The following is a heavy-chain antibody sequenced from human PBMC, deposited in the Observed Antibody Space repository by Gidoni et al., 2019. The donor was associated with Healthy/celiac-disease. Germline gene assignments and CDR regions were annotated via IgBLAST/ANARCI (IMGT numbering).Heavy chain of an antibody. CDR3: ASAKGSYCSSTSCSGRYGSGRYFESYFDY. D-gene: IGHD2-2*01. CDR1: GGTFISSA. Sequence: QVQLVQSGAEVKKPGSSVKVSCQASGGTFISSALSWVRQAPGQGLEWMGGIIPIFGTANDAQKFQGRVTITADKATSTAYMELSSLRSEDTAVYYCASAKGSYCSSTSCSGRYGSGRYFESYFDYWGQGTLVTVSS. CDR2: IIPIFGTA. J-gene: IGHJ4*02. V-gene: IGHV1-69*06.